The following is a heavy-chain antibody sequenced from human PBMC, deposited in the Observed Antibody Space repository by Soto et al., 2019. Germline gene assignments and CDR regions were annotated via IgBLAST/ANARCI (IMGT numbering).Heavy chain of an antibody. D-gene: IGHD2-15*01. CDR3: ANDYCSGGSCYSWINWFDP. V-gene: IGHV3-48*01. J-gene: IGHJ5*02. CDR2: ISSSRSSI. Sequence: GGSLRLSCAAPGFTFSSYSINWVRQAPGKGLEWVSYISSSRSSIYYADSVKGRFTISRDNAKNSLYLQMNSLRAEDTAVYYCANDYCSGGSCYSWINWFDPWGQGTLVTVSS. CDR1: GFTFSSYS.